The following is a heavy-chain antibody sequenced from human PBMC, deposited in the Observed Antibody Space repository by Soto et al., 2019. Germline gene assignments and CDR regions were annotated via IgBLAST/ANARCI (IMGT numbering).Heavy chain of an antibody. D-gene: IGHD4-17*01. Sequence: EVQLVESGGGLVQPGGSLRLSCAASGFTFSSYSMNWVRQAPGKGLEWVSYISSSSSTIYYADSVKGRFTISRDNAKNXXYLQMNGWRAEDTAVYYCARARVDYGDYGSWYFDYWGQGTLVTVSS. V-gene: IGHV3-48*01. J-gene: IGHJ4*02. CDR2: ISSSSSTI. CDR1: GFTFSSYS. CDR3: ARARVDYGDYGSWYFDY.